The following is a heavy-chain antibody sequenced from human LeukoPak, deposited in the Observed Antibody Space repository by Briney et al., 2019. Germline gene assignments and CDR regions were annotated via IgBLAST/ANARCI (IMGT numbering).Heavy chain of an antibody. CDR3: ARGGYDYFDY. CDR1: GGSINSYY. J-gene: IGHJ4*02. Sequence: SETLSFTCTVSGGSINSYYWSWIRQPPGKGLEWIGYIYYSGSTNYNPSLKSRVTISVDTSKNQFSLKLSSVTAADTAVYYCARGGYDYFDYWGQGTLVTVSS. CDR2: IYYSGST. D-gene: IGHD5-12*01. V-gene: IGHV4-59*01.